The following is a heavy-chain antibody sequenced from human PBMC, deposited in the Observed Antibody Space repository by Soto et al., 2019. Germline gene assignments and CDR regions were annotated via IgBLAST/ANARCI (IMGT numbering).Heavy chain of an antibody. CDR2: INAGNGNT. Sequence: ASVKVSCKASGYTFTGYAILWVRQAPGQRLEWMGWINAGNGNTKYSQKFQGRVTITRDTSASTAYMELRSLRSEDTAVYYCARAQNLEMATPWGQGTLVTVSS. D-gene: IGHD5-12*01. CDR1: GYTFTGYA. J-gene: IGHJ4*02. V-gene: IGHV1-3*01. CDR3: ARAQNLEMATP.